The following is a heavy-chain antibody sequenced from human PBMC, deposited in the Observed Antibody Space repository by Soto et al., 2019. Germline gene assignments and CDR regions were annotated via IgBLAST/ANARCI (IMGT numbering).Heavy chain of an antibody. V-gene: IGHV1-69*01. J-gene: IGHJ6*02. CDR1: GGTFSSYA. CDR2: IIPIFGTA. D-gene: IGHD3-10*01. CDR3: ARDLLLSRTNYYYYGMDV. Sequence: QVQLVQSGAEVKKPGSSVKVSCKASGGTFSSYAISWVRQAPGQGLEWMGGIIPIFGTANYAQKFQGRVTITADESTSTASMELSSLRSEDTAVYYCARDLLLSRTNYYYYGMDVWGQGTTVTVSS.